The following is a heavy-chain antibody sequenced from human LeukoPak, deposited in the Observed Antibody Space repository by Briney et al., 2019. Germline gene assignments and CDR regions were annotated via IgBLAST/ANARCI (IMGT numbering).Heavy chain of an antibody. D-gene: IGHD4-17*01. J-gene: IGHJ4*02. Sequence: QPGGSLRLSCAASEFTFDNFAMHWVLQAPGKGLEWVAFISHDGSDKYYADSVKGRFTISRDDSKSALFLHMNSLRAEDTAVYYCANSYLGFTVTTVGYWGQGTLVTVSS. V-gene: IGHV3-30-3*01. CDR3: ANSYLGFTVTTVGY. CDR2: ISHDGSDK. CDR1: EFTFDNFA.